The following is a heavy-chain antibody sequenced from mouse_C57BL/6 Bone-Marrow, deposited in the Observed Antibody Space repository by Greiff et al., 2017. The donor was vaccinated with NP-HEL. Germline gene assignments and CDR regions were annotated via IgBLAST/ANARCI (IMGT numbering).Heavy chain of an antibody. CDR1: GYTFTNYW. J-gene: IGHJ2*01. CDR2: IYPGGGFT. V-gene: IGHV1-63*01. CDR3: ARNWDDYFDY. D-gene: IGHD4-1*01. Sequence: VQLVESGAELVRPGTSVKMSCKASGYTFTNYWIGWAKQRPGHGLEWIGDIYPGGGFTNYNEKFKGKATLTADKSSSTAYMQFSSLTSEDSAIYYCARNWDDYFDYWGQGTTLTVSS.